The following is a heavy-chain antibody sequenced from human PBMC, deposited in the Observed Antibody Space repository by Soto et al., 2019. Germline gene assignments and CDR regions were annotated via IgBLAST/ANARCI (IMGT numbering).Heavy chain of an antibody. D-gene: IGHD2-2*01. V-gene: IGHV4-39*01. CDR2: IYYSGTA. CDR1: GDSMTISDFL. CDR3: RRPLYAPSAFGI. Sequence: QLQLLESGPGLVKPSETLSLSCTVSGDSMTISDFLWGWVRQSPGKGLEWIGGIYYSGTAYYNPSLGSRATLSVDKSRNKFFLSVSFVTAADTPVYYCRRPLYAPSAFGIWDQGKLVTV. J-gene: IGHJ3*02.